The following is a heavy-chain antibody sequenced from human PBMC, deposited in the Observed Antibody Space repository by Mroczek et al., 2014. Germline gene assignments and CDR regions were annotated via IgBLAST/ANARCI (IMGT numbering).Heavy chain of an antibody. CDR3: TRGAEHASKFYYGMDV. J-gene: IGHJ6*02. CDR1: GFTFGDYA. CDR2: IRSKAYGGTT. Sequence: VQLVQSGGGLVQPGRSLRLSCTASGFTFGDYAMSWFRQAPGKGLEWVGFIRSKAYGGTTEYAASVKGRFTISRDDSKSIAYLQMNSLKTXDTAVYYCTRGAEHASKFYYGMDVWGQGTTVTVSS. V-gene: IGHV3-49*03. D-gene: IGHD1/OR15-1a*01.